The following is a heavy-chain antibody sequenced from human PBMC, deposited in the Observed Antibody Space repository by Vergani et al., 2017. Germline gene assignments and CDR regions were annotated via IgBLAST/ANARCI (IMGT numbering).Heavy chain of an antibody. V-gene: IGHV1-18*01. Sequence: QVQLVQSGAEVKKPGASVKVSCKASGYTFTSYGISWVRQAPGQGLEWMGWISAYNGNTNYAQKLQGRVTMTTDTSTGTAYRELRSLRSDDTAVYYCARDRHQLLSNDCGNAFDIWGQWTMVTVSS. CDR3: ARDRHQLLSNDCGNAFDI. D-gene: IGHD2-2*01. CDR1: GYTFTSYG. J-gene: IGHJ3*02. CDR2: ISAYNGNT.